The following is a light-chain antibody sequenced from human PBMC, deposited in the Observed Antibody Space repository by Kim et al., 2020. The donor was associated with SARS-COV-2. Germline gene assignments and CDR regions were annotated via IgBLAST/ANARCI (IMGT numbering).Light chain of an antibody. CDR3: LQDYNYPYT. CDR1: HDIRNG. J-gene: IGKJ2*01. V-gene: IGKV1-6*01. CDR2: AAS. Sequence: SASVGDSVTITCRASHDIRNGLDWYQQKSGKAPKLLIYAASSLQSGVPSRFSGSGSGTDFALTISSLQPEDFATYYCLQDYNYPYTFGQGTKLEI.